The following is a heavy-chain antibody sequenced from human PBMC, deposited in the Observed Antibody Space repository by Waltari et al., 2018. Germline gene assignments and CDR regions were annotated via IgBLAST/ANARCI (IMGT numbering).Heavy chain of an antibody. Sequence: QVQLVQSGAEVKKPGASVKVSCKASGYTFTSYAMHWVRQAPGQRLEWMGWINAGNGNTKYSQEFQGRVTIARDTSASTAYMELSSLRSEDMAVYYCARILGGGDRTTLGYWGQGTLVTVSS. V-gene: IGHV1-3*03. CDR3: ARILGGGDRTTLGY. D-gene: IGHD2-21*01. CDR2: INAGNGNT. CDR1: GYTFTSYA. J-gene: IGHJ4*02.